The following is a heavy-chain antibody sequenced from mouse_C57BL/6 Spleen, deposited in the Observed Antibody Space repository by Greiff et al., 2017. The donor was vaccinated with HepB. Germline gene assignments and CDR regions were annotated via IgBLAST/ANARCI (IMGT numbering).Heavy chain of an antibody. V-gene: IGHV1-5*01. J-gene: IGHJ3*01. CDR2: IYPGNSDT. D-gene: IGHD2-5*01. CDR3: TRTYYSNYGGFAY. Sequence: EVQLQQSGTVLARPGASVKMSCKTSGYTFTSYWMHWVKQRPGQGLEWIGAIYPGNSDTSYNQKFKGKAKLTAVTSASTAYMELSSLTNEDSAVYYCTRTYYSNYGGFAYWGQGTLVTVSA. CDR1: GYTFTSYW.